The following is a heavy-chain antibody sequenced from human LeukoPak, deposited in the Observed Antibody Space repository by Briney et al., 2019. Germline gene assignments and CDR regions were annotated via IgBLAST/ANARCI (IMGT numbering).Heavy chain of an antibody. CDR3: ARGPDGDAFDI. J-gene: IGHJ3*02. Sequence: SETLSLTCTVSGGSISSYYWSWIRQPPGKGLEWIGYIYYSGSTNYNPSLKSRVTISVDTFKNQFSLKMSSVTAADTAVYYCARGPDGDAFDIWGQGTMVTVSS. CDR1: GGSISSYY. V-gene: IGHV4-59*01. D-gene: IGHD5-24*01. CDR2: IYYSGST.